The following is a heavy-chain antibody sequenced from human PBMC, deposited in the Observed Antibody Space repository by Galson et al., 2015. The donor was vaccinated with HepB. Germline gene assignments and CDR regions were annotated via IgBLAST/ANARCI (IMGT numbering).Heavy chain of an antibody. V-gene: IGHV1-69*13. CDR3: AREDLDDAPIVDGSWYKYYYYMDV. D-gene: IGHD6-13*01. Sequence: SVKVSCKASGGTFSSYAISWVRQAPGQGLEWMGGIIPIFGTANYAQKFQGRVTITADESTSTAYMELSSLRSEDTAVYYCAREDLDDAPIVDGSWYKYYYYMDVWGKGTTVTVSS. CDR2: IIPIFGTA. CDR1: GGTFSSYA. J-gene: IGHJ6*03.